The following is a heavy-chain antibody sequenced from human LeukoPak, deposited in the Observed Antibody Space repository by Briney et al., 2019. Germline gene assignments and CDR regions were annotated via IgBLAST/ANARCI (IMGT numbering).Heavy chain of an antibody. V-gene: IGHV4-4*07. J-gene: IGHJ4*02. Sequence: SETLSLTCTVSGGSIGTYYWSWIRQPAGKGLEWIGRIFTTGGANYNPSLKSRVTMSLNTSKNLFSLKLNSVPAADAAVYYCVRDGPSWGLLWGQGALVTVSS. CDR2: IFTTGGA. D-gene: IGHD7-27*01. CDR1: GGSIGTYY. CDR3: VRDGPSWGLL.